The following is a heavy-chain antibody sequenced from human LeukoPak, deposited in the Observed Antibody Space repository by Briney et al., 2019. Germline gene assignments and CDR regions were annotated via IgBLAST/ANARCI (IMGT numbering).Heavy chain of an antibody. CDR2: IWYDGSKN. CDR1: GFTFSSYA. Sequence: GGSLRLSRAASGFTFSSYAMSWVRQAPGKGLEWVAVIWYDGSKNYYADSVKGRFTISRDNSKNTLYLQMNSLRVEDTAVYYCARGDYGYFYGMYVWGQGTTVTVSS. CDR3: ARGDYGYFYGMYV. V-gene: IGHV3-33*08. J-gene: IGHJ6*02.